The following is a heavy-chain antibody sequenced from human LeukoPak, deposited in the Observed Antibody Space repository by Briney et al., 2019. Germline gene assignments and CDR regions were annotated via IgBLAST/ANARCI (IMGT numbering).Heavy chain of an antibody. V-gene: IGHV4-31*03. D-gene: IGHD3-22*01. J-gene: IGHJ5*02. CDR1: GGSISSGGYY. CDR2: IYYSGST. Sequence: PSETLSLTGTVSGGSISSGGYYWSWIRQHPGKGLEWIGYIYYSGSTYYNPSLKSRVTISVDTSKNQFSLKLSSVTAADTAVYYCARGGDDYYDSSGSIDPWGQGTLVTVSS. CDR3: ARGGDDYYDSSGSIDP.